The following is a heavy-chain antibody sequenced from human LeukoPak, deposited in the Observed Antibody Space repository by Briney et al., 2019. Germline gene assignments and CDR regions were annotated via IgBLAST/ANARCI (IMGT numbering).Heavy chain of an antibody. V-gene: IGHV4-59*08. CDR1: GGSISSYY. Sequence: SETLSLTCTVSGGSISSYYWSWLRQPPGKGLEWIGYIYYSGSTNYNPSLKSRVTISLDTSKNQFSLKLSSVTAADTAVYYCARALRDSSSSAYFDYWGQGTLVTVSS. CDR3: ARALRDSSSSAYFDY. J-gene: IGHJ4*02. CDR2: IYYSGST. D-gene: IGHD6-6*01.